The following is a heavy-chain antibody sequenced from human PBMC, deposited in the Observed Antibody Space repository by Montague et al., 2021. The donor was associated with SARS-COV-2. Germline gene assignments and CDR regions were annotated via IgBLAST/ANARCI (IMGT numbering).Heavy chain of an antibody. CDR2: NNYSANN. V-gene: IGHV4-39*01. CDR1: GGSFSGCRCN. J-gene: IGHJ4*02. D-gene: IGHD5-24*01. Sequence: SETLSLTCTVSGGSFSGCRCNWICHRQRTGLELVWDMNNNYSANNYYNPSLKIRVIISVDTSKNQFSLKLISVTAADTAVYYCARHSRRWLQLRAPVFDYWGQGTLVTVSS. CDR3: ARHSRRWLQLRAPVFDY.